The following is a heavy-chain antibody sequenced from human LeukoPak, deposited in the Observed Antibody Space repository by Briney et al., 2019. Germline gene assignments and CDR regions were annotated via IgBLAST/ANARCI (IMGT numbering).Heavy chain of an antibody. CDR1: EFTFTTYW. V-gene: IGHV3-64*01. CDR2: VSSNGGRT. CDR3: ARDLRSGAYYYFYMDV. J-gene: IGHJ6*03. D-gene: IGHD3-3*01. Sequence: GGSLRLSCEASEFTFTTYWMSWVRQAPGKGLEYVAAVSSNGGRTYYANSVKGRFSISRDNSRNTLYLQMGSLRAEDTAVYYCARDLRSGAYYYFYMDVWGNGTTVIVSS.